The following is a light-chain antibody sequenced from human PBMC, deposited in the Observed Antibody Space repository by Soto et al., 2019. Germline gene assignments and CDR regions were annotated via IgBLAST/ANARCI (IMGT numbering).Light chain of an antibody. Sequence: ALTQPRSVSGSPGQSVTISCTVTSSDVGAYNAVSWYQQNPCKAPKFMIYDVTKRPSGVPDRFSGSKSGNTASLTISGLQAEDEADYYCFSYAGNYIYVFGTGTKVTVL. CDR2: DVT. V-gene: IGLV2-11*01. CDR3: FSYAGNYIYV. J-gene: IGLJ1*01. CDR1: SSDVGAYNA.